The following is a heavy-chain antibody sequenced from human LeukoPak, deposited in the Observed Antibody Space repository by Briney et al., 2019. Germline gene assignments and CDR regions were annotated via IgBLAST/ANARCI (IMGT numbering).Heavy chain of an antibody. J-gene: IGHJ3*02. CDR2: IYYSGST. CDR3: ARVGGGSSYYDAFDI. Sequence: SETLSLTCTVSGGSISSSSYYWGWIRQPPGKGLEWIGSIYYSGSTYYNPSLKSRVTISVDTSKNQFSLKLSSVTAADTAVYYCARVGGGSSYYDAFDIWGQGTMVTVSS. V-gene: IGHV4-39*07. D-gene: IGHD6-13*01. CDR1: GGSISSSSYY.